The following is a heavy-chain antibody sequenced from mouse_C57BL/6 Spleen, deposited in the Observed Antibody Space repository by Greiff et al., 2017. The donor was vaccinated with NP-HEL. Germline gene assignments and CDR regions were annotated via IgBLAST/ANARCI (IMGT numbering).Heavy chain of an antibody. CDR3: ARSPHRIYYGNLYYYMDD. CDR2: IDPSDSYT. J-gene: IGHJ4*01. CDR1: GYTFTSYW. V-gene: IGHV1-50*01. Sequence: VQLQQPGAELVKPGASVKLSCKASGYTFTSYWMQWVKQRPGQGLEWIGEIDPSDSYTTYNQKFKGKATLTVDTSSSTAYRHLSRQTSEDSAVYYCARSPHRIYYGNLYYYMDDWGQGTTVTVSS. D-gene: IGHD2-1*01.